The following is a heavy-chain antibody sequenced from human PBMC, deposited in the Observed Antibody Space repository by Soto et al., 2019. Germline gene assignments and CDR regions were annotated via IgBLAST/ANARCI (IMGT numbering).Heavy chain of an antibody. CDR1: GFAFSSHP. Sequence: GGSLRLSCAASGFAFSSHPMSWVRQAPEKGLEWVSGISDGGGLTYNADSVKGRSTISRDNSKNTLYLQMNSLRAEDTAIYYCARRVIGSSRAFDIWGQGTMVTVSS. D-gene: IGHD6-6*01. CDR3: ARRVIGSSRAFDI. CDR2: ISDGGGLT. J-gene: IGHJ3*02. V-gene: IGHV3-23*01.